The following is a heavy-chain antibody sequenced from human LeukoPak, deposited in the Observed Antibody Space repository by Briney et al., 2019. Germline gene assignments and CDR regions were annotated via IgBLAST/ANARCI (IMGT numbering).Heavy chain of an antibody. CDR2: ISSSSGYI. J-gene: IGHJ4*02. CDR1: GFTFSSYS. CDR3: ARAHNWNYGTFDY. Sequence: PGGSLRLSCAASGFTFSSYSMNWVRQAPGKGLEWVSCISSSSGYIYYADSVKGRFTISRDNAKNSLYLQMNSLRAEDTAVYYCARAHNWNYGTFDYWGQGTLVTVSS. D-gene: IGHD1-7*01. V-gene: IGHV3-21*01.